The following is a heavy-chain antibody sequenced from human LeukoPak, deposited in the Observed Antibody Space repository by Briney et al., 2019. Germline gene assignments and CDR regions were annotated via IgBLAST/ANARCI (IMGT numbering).Heavy chain of an antibody. CDR2: ISSSSSYI. CDR3: ARDHGMFVDTAMVCDY. V-gene: IGHV3-21*01. J-gene: IGHJ4*02. D-gene: IGHD5-18*01. CDR1: GFTLSSYN. Sequence: GGSLRLSCAASGFTLSSYNMNWVRQAPGKGLNGVSSISSSSSYIYYADSVKGRFTISRDNAKNSLYLQMNSLRAEDTAVYYCARDHGMFVDTAMVCDYWGQGTLVTVSS.